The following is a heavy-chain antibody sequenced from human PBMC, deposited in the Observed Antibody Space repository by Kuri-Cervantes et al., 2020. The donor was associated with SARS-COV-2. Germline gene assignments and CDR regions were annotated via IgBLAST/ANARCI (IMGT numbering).Heavy chain of an antibody. J-gene: IGHJ6*02. CDR3: ARRPLRPRIAAAGYYYYYGMDV. CDR1: GYTFTSYA. Sequence: SVKVSCKASGYTFTSYAMHWVRQAPGQRLEWMGGIIPILGIANYAQKFQGRVTITADKTTSTAYMELRSLRSEDTAVYYRARRPLRPRIAAAGYYYYYGMDVWGQGTTVTVSS. V-gene: IGHV1-69*10. CDR2: IIPILGIA. D-gene: IGHD6-13*01.